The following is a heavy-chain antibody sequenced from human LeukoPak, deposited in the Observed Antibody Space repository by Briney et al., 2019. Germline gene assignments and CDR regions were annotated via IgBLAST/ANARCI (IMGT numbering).Heavy chain of an antibody. CDR3: AGVPALYCGSDCYSD. J-gene: IGHJ4*02. V-gene: IGHV3-7*01. D-gene: IGHD2-21*02. CDR2: IKQDGSEK. Sequence: PGGSLRLSCATSGFIFSHYWMSWVRQAPGKGLEWVANIKQDGSEKYYVDSVKGRFTVSRDNSKNTLYLQMNSLRAEDTAVYYCAGVPALYCGSDCYSDWGQGTLVTVSS. CDR1: GFIFSHYW.